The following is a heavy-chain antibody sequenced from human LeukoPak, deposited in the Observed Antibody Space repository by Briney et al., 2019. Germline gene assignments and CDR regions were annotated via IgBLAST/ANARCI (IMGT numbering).Heavy chain of an antibody. V-gene: IGHV3-7*03. Sequence: GGSLRLSCAASGFAFSTYWMSWVRQAPGKGLEWVANIKQDGSEKYYVDSVKGRFTISRDNAKNSLCLQMNSLRAEDTAVYYCARGRRPSDYWGQGTLVTVSS. CDR2: IKQDGSEK. CDR1: GFAFSTYW. CDR3: ARGRRPSDY. J-gene: IGHJ4*02.